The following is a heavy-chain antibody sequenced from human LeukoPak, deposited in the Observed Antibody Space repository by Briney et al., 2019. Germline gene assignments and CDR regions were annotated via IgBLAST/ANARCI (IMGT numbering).Heavy chain of an antibody. Sequence: PGGSLRLSCAASGFTFSDYEMNWVRQAPGKGLEWVSYISSSGSAIYYAGSVRGRFTISRDNAKNSLYLQMNSLRVEDTAVYYCARDRPLPDDSGTFDYWGQGTLVTVSS. D-gene: IGHD1-26*01. V-gene: IGHV3-48*03. J-gene: IGHJ4*02. CDR1: GFTFSDYE. CDR3: ARDRPLPDDSGTFDY. CDR2: ISSSGSAI.